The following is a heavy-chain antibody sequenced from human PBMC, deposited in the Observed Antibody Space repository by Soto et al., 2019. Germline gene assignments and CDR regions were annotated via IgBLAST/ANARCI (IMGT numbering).Heavy chain of an antibody. CDR1: GDSVSSNSAA. V-gene: IGHV6-1*01. CDR2: TYYRSKWNN. Sequence: SQTLSLTCAISGDSVSSNSAAWNWIRQSPSRGLEWLGRTYYRSKWNNDYAVSVKSRITINPDTSKNQFSLQLNSVTPEDTAVYYCARATHRTVTIYYYYGMDVWGQGTTVTVSS. D-gene: IGHD4-17*01. J-gene: IGHJ6*02. CDR3: ARATHRTVTIYYYYGMDV.